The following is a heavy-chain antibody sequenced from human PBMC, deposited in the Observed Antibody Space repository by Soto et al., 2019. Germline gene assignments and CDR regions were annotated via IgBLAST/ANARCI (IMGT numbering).Heavy chain of an antibody. CDR1: GVTFSSYW. CDR3: ARLIPDRGYSGYDYFFDY. V-gene: IGHV3-7*01. D-gene: IGHD5-12*01. CDR2: ITQDGSEK. J-gene: IGHJ4*02. Sequence: EVQLVESGGGLVQPGGSLRLSCAASGVTFSSYWMSWVRQAPGKGLEWVANITQDGSEKYYVDSVKGRFTISRDNAKNSLYLQMNSLRDEDTAVYYCARLIPDRGYSGYDYFFDYWGQGTLVTVSS.